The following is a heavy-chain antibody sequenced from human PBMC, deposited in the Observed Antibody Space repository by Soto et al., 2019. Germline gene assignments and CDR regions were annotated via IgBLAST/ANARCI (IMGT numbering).Heavy chain of an antibody. CDR2: IWYDGSNK. D-gene: IGHD3-22*01. V-gene: IGHV3-33*01. Sequence: PGGPLRLSCAASGFTFSSYGMHWVRQAPGKGLEWVAVIWYDGSNKYYADSVKGRFTISRDNSKNTLYLQMNSLRAEDTAVYYCARDKYYYDSSGYYPAYYFDYWGQGTLVTVSS. J-gene: IGHJ4*02. CDR3: ARDKYYYDSSGYYPAYYFDY. CDR1: GFTFSSYG.